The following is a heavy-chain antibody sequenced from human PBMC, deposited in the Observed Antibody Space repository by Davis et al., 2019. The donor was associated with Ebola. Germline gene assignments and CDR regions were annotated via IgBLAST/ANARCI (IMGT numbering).Heavy chain of an antibody. D-gene: IGHD6-13*01. CDR3: ARGQLDNYYYYYGMDV. V-gene: IGHV1-18*04. J-gene: IGHJ6*02. CDR2: ISAYNGNT. Sequence: ASVKVSCKASGYTFTSYGISWVRQAPGQGLEWMGWISAYNGNTNYAQKLQGRVTMTTDTSTSTAYMELRSLRSEDTAVYYCARGQLDNYYYYYGMDVWGQGTTVTVSS. CDR1: GYTFTSYG.